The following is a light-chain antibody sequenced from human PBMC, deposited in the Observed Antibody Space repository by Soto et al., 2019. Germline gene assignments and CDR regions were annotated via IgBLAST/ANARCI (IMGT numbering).Light chain of an antibody. J-gene: IGLJ1*01. CDR1: SSDVGNYKY. V-gene: IGLV2-14*01. CDR3: FSYTSSGTYV. CDR2: EVS. Sequence: QSVLTQPASVSGSPGQSITISCTGTSSDVGNYKYVSWYQQHPGKAPKLMIYEVSNRPSGVSNRFSGSKSGITASLTISGLQAEDETDYYCFSYTSSGTYVFGTGTKVTVL.